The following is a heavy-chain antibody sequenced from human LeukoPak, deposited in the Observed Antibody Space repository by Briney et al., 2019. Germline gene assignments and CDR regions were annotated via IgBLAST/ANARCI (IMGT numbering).Heavy chain of an antibody. D-gene: IGHD1-26*01. CDR1: GFAFSSYA. Sequence: GGSLRLSCAASGFAFSSYAMHWVRQAPGKGLEYVSAISGNGGSTYYANSVKGRLTISRDNSKNTLYLQMGSLRAEDMAVYYCARGEWELPHHAFDIWGQGTMVTVSS. CDR3: ARGEWELPHHAFDI. CDR2: ISGNGGST. J-gene: IGHJ3*02. V-gene: IGHV3-64*01.